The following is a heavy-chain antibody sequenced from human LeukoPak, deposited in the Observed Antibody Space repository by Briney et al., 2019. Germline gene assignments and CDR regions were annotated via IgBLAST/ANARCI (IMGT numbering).Heavy chain of an antibody. Sequence: GGSLRLSCTASGFTLSSYAMSWVRQAPGEGLEWVSTISGSADNTNYAEAVKGRFTISRDNSKNTLYLQMNSLRAEDTAVYYCAREGIAAKDYYGMDVWGQGTTVTVSS. J-gene: IGHJ6*02. V-gene: IGHV3-23*01. CDR3: AREGIAAKDYYGMDV. D-gene: IGHD6-13*01. CDR1: GFTLSSYA. CDR2: ISGSADNT.